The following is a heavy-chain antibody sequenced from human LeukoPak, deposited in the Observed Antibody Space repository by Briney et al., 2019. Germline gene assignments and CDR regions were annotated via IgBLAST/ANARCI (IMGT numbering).Heavy chain of an antibody. J-gene: IGHJ5*02. CDR2: IYYIGTT. Sequence: PSETLSLTCAVSGGSISSGSCYWSWVRQHPGRGLEWIGYIYYIGTTYYTPTLKSRVTISLDTSKNQFSLNLNSVTAADTAVYYCAREGCDALSCQFDLWGHGTLVTVSS. CDR1: GGSISSGSCY. CDR3: AREGCDALSCQFDL. V-gene: IGHV4-31*11. D-gene: IGHD3-16*01.